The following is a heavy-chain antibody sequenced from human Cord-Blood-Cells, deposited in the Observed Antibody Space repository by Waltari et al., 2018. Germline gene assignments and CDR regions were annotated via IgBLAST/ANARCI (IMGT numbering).Heavy chain of an antibody. V-gene: IGHV3-21*01. J-gene: IGHJ4*02. CDR3: AREPRNYVDY. CDR1: GFPFSRYS. Sequence: EVQLVESGGGLVKPGGSLRLSCAASGFPFSRYSMYWVRQAPGKGLEWVSSISSSSSYIYYADSVKGRFTISRDNAKNSLYLQMNSLRAEDTAVYYCAREPRNYVDYWGQGTLVTVSS. CDR2: ISSSSSYI.